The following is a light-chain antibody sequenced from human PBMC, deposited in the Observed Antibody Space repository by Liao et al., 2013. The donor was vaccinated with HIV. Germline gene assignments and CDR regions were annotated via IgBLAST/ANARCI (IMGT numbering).Light chain of an antibody. J-gene: IGLJ2*01. CDR3: QAWDSSTAV. Sequence: SYELTQPPSMSVSPGQTASITCSGDKLDTIYASYCQRGPGLSPVLVIYQDSKRPSGIPERISGSNSGNTATLTISGTQAMDEADYYCQAWDSSTAVFGGGTKLTVL. V-gene: IGLV3-1*01. CDR2: QDS. CDR1: KLDTIY.